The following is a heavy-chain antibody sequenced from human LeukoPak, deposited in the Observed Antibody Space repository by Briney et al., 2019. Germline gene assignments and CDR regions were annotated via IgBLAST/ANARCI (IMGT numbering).Heavy chain of an antibody. D-gene: IGHD3-10*01. CDR2: IYYSGST. CDR1: GGSVSSGNYY. V-gene: IGHV4-31*03. CDR3: ARSNYYASEGRFDP. Sequence: SETLSLICTVSGGSVSSGNYYWNWIRQHPGKSLEWIGYIYYSGSTSYNPSLRSRVTISVTSKNQFSLKMTSVTAADTAVYYCARSNYYASEGRFDPWGQGTLVTVSS. J-gene: IGHJ5*02.